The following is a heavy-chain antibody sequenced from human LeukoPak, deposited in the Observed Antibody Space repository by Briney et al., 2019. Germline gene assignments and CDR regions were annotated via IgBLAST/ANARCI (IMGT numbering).Heavy chain of an antibody. J-gene: IGHJ6*03. CDR1: GGSIGSYY. V-gene: IGHV4-4*07. Sequence: SETLSLTCTVSGGSIGSYYWSWIRQPAGKGLEWIGRIYTSGSTNYNPSLKSRVTMSVDTSKNQFSLKLSSVTAADTAVYYCARDDYGGSPYYYYYMDVWGKGTTVTVSS. D-gene: IGHD4-23*01. CDR3: ARDDYGGSPYYYYYMDV. CDR2: IYTSGST.